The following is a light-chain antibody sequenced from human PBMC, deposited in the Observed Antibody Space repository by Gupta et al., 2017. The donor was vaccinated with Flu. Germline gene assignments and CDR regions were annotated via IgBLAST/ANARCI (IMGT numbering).Light chain of an antibody. CDR1: QDIDNY. CDR3: QQDDNLPPFT. CDR2: DAS. Sequence: SYLSASVGDRGTITCQASQDIDNYLAWYQQKPGKAPELLIYDASNWETGVPSRFSGSGSGTDFTFTISSLQPEDIATYYCQQDDNLPPFTFGPGTKVDIK. J-gene: IGKJ3*01. V-gene: IGKV1-33*01.